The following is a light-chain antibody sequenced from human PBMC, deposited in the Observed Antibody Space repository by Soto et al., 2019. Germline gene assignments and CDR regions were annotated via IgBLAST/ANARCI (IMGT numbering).Light chain of an antibody. CDR1: SSDIGGYYY. Sequence: QSVLTQPASVSGSPGQSITISCTGTSSDIGGYYYVSWYQHHPGKAPKLLIYQVTNRPSRVSNRFSGSKSGNTASLTISGLHADDEADYYCTSYSSSDIFYVFGTGTQLTVL. V-gene: IGLV2-14*01. CDR2: QVT. J-gene: IGLJ1*01. CDR3: TSYSSSDIFYV.